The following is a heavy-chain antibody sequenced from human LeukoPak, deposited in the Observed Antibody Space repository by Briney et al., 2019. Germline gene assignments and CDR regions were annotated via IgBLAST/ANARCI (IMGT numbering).Heavy chain of an antibody. V-gene: IGHV4-4*07. D-gene: IGHD6-19*01. Sequence: PSETLSLTCTVSGGSISSYFYSWIRQTAGSGLEWIGRIYSSGSANYNPSLKSRVTMSVDTTKNQFSLKLSSVTAADTAVYYCAGIDSSGLSFDYWGQGTLGTVSS. CDR2: IYSSGSA. CDR1: GGSISSYF. J-gene: IGHJ4*02. CDR3: AGIDSSGLSFDY.